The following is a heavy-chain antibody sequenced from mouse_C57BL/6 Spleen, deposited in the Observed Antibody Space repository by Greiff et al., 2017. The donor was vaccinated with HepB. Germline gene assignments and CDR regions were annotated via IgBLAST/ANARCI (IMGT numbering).Heavy chain of an antibody. D-gene: IGHD4-1*01. J-gene: IGHJ4*01. CDR2: IRSKSNNYAT. CDR3: VRHPNWEGAMDY. V-gene: IGHV10-1*01. CDR1: GFSFNTYA. Sequence: EVQRVESGGGLVQPKGSLKLSCAASGFSFNTYAMNWVRQAPGKGLEWVARIRSKSNNYATYYADSVKDRFTISRDDSESMLYLQMNNLKTEDTAMYYCVRHPNWEGAMDYWGQGTSVTVSS.